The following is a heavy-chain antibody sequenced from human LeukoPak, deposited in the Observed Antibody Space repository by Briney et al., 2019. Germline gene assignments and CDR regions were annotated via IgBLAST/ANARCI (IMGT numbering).Heavy chain of an antibody. D-gene: IGHD1-26*01. V-gene: IGHV4-4*09. CDR1: GGSISSFY. Sequence: SETLSLTCTVSGGSISSFYWSWIRQPPGQGLEWIAYIHSSGYTNYNPSLQSRVTISVDTSKNQFSLKVSSVTAADTAVYYCAKRQGPNSGSYDYFDPWAREPWSPSPQ. CDR3: AKRQGPNSGSYDYFDP. J-gene: IGHJ5*02. CDR2: IHSSGYT.